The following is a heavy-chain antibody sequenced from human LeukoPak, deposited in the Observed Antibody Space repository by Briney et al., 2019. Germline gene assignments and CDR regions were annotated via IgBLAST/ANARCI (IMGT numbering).Heavy chain of an antibody. D-gene: IGHD2-15*01. CDR3: AKDHCSRCSEDDYLDY. CDR1: GFSFSGYG. CDR2: IRSDGSNK. Sequence: PGGSLRLSCAASGFSFSGYGMHWVRQGPGKGLEWVAFIRSDGSNKYYADSVKGRLTVSRDNSKKTLDLQMNSLRGEDTAVYYCAKDHCSRCSEDDYLDYWGQGTLVTVSS. V-gene: IGHV3-30*02. J-gene: IGHJ4*02.